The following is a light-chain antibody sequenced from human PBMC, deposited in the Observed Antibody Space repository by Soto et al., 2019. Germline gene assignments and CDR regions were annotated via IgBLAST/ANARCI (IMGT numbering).Light chain of an antibody. CDR3: SAYAGGNIVI. CDR2: EVD. Sequence: QSALTQPPSASGSPGQSVTISCSGTGGDIGRYDFVSWYQQYPGKVPKLLIYEVDKLPSGVPDRFSGSKSGDRASLTVSGLRPDDEADYHCSAYAGGNIVIFGGGTKLTVL. V-gene: IGLV2-8*01. CDR1: GGDIGRYDF. J-gene: IGLJ2*01.